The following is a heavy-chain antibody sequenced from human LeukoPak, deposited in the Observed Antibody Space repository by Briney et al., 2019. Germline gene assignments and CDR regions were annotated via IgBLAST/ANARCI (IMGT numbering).Heavy chain of an antibody. Sequence: ASAKVSCKASGYTFTSYGISWVRQAPGQGLEWMGWISAYNGNTNYAQKLQGRVTMTTDTSTSTAYMELSRLRSDDTAVYYCARVRYRLAETYIDYWGQGTLVTVSS. CDR1: GYTFTSYG. CDR3: ARVRYRLAETYIDY. J-gene: IGHJ4*02. CDR2: ISAYNGNT. V-gene: IGHV1-18*01. D-gene: IGHD3-16*01.